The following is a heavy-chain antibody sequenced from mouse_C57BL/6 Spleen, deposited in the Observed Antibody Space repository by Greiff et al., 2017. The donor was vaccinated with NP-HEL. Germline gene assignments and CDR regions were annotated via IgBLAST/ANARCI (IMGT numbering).Heavy chain of an antibody. V-gene: IGHV1-69*01. Sequence: QVQLQQPGAELVMPGASVKLSCKASGYTFTSYWMHWVKQRPGQGLEWIGEIDPSDSYTNYNQKFKGKSTLTVDKSSSTAYMQLSSLTSEDSAVYYCARSAYGNYEWVFDYWGQGTTLTVSS. CDR3: ARSAYGNYEWVFDY. CDR2: IDPSDSYT. J-gene: IGHJ2*01. CDR1: GYTFTSYW. D-gene: IGHD2-1*01.